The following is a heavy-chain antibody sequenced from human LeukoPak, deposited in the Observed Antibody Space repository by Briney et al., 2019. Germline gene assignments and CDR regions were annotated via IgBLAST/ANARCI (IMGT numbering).Heavy chain of an antibody. J-gene: IGHJ4*02. CDR3: AKAGSDPDY. CDR1: GFTFSSYS. Sequence: GGSLRLSCAASGFTFSSYSMNWVRQAPGKGLEWVAVISYDGSNKYYADSVKGRFTISRDNSKNTLYLQMNSLRAEDTAVYYCAKAGSDPDYWGQGTLVTVSS. V-gene: IGHV3-30*18. CDR2: ISYDGSNK.